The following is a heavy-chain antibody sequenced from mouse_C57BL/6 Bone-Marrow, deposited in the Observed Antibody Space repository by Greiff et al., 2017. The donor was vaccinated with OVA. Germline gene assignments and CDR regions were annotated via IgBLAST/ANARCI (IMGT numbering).Heavy chain of an antibody. CDR1: GYSFTSYY. V-gene: IGHV1-66*01. CDR3: EGGPFAY. D-gene: IGHD1-1*02. CDR2: IYPGSGNT. J-gene: IGHJ3*01. Sequence: QVQLKQSGPELVKPGASVKISCKASGYSFTSYYIHWVKQRPGQGLEWIGWIYPGSGNTKYNEKFKGKATLTADTSSSTAYMQLSSLTSEDSAVYYCEGGPFAYWGQGTLVTVSA.